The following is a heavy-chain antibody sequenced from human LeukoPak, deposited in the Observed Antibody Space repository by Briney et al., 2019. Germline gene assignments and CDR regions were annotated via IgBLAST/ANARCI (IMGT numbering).Heavy chain of an antibody. J-gene: IGHJ3*02. CDR3: ARLSSGWRDAFDI. D-gene: IGHD6-19*01. CDR2: IYHSGST. CDR1: GGSISSGGSS. V-gene: IGHV4-30-2*01. Sequence: SETLSLTCAVSGGSISSGGSSWSWIRQPPGKGLEWIGYIYHSGSTYYNPSLKSRVTISVDRSKNQFSLKLSSVTAADTAVYYCARLSSGWRDAFDIWGQGTMVTVSS.